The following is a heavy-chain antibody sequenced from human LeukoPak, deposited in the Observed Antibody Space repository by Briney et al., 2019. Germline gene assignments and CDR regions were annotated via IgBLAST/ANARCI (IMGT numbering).Heavy chain of an antibody. CDR1: GYTFSSYG. D-gene: IGHD3-22*01. CDR2: VSGDNDSK. J-gene: IGHJ4*02. CDR3: ARGRIFFDGSGHYYPDY. V-gene: IGHV1-18*01. Sequence: ASVTVSCKTSGYTFSSYGITWVRQAPGQGLEWMGSVSGDNDSKVDAQKFQDKVTLTTDTSTNTAYMDLRSLRSNDTAVYFCARGRIFFDGSGHYYPDYWGRGTLVTVSS.